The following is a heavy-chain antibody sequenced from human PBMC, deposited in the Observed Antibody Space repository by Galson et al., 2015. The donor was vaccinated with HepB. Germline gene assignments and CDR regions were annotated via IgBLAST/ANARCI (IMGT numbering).Heavy chain of an antibody. J-gene: IGHJ3*02. Sequence: SVKVSCKASGYTFTSYAMNWVRQAPGQGLEWMGWINTNTGNPTYAQGFTGRFVFSLDTSVSTAYLQISSLKAEDTAVYYCARSRACTSHCYTEMAVDAFDIWGQGTMVTVSS. D-gene: IGHD2-2*02. CDR2: INTNTGNP. CDR1: GYTFTSYA. V-gene: IGHV7-4-1*02. CDR3: ARSRACTSHCYTEMAVDAFDI.